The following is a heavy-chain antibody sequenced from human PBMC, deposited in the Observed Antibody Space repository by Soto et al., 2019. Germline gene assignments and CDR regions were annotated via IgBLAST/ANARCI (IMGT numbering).Heavy chain of an antibody. D-gene: IGHD3-16*01. CDR2: ISYDGSNK. V-gene: IGHV3-30-3*01. CDR3: AREGGYFDY. CDR1: GFTFSSYA. J-gene: IGHJ4*02. Sequence: QVQLVESGGGVVQPGRSLRLSCAASGFTFSSYAMHWVRQAPGKGLEWVAVISYDGSNKYYADSVKGRFTISRDNSKNTRYLQMNSLRAEDTAVYYCAREGGYFDYWVQGTLVTVSS.